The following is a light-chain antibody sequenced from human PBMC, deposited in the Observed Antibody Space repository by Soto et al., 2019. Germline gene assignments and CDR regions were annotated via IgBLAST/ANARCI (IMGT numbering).Light chain of an antibody. J-gene: IGKJ1*01. CDR3: QQYGSSPPWT. CDR2: GAS. V-gene: IGKV3-20*01. CDR1: QSVSSSY. Sequence: DMVLTQSPGTLSLSPGERATLSCRASQSVSSSYLAWYQQKPGQAPRLLIYGASRRATGIPDRFSGSGSGTDFTLTISRLEPEDFAVYYCQQYGSSPPWTFGQGTKVEIK.